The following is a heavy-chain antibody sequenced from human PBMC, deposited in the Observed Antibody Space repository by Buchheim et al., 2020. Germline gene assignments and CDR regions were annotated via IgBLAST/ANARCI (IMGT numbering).Heavy chain of an antibody. CDR3: ARDRNWGSTNWHLDL. Sequence: QVQLVESGGGVVQPGRSLRLSCAASGFTFRSHGMHWVRQAPGRGLEWVAVIWYDGSNQIYVDPVKGRFTISRDNSKNMLYLQMNSLRGEDTAVYYCARDRNWGSTNWHLDLWGRGTL. V-gene: IGHV3-33*01. CDR2: IWYDGSNQ. D-gene: IGHD3-16*01. J-gene: IGHJ2*01. CDR1: GFTFRSHG.